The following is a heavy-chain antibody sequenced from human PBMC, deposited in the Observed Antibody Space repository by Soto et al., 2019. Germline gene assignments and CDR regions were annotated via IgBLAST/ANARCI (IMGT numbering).Heavy chain of an antibody. V-gene: IGHV3-23*01. CDR1: GFTFSSYA. Sequence: EVQLLESGGGLVPPGGSLRLSCVASGFTFSSYAMSWVRQAPGKGLEWVSGIRASGGGTNYAASVKGRFTISRDISQNTLFLQMNSLRAEDTALYYCARERSVAVTDASDYWGQGTLVTVSS. CDR2: IRASGGGT. D-gene: IGHD2-15*01. J-gene: IGHJ4*02. CDR3: ARERSVAVTDASDY.